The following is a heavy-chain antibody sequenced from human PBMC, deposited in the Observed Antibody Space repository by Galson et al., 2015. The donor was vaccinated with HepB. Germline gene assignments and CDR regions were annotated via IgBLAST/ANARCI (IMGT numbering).Heavy chain of an antibody. J-gene: IGHJ4*02. CDR1: GDSVSSNTVG. CDR2: TYYRSKWSN. V-gene: IGHV6-1*01. D-gene: IGHD7-27*01. CDR3: ARSIHLGRGFDS. Sequence: SGDSVSSNTVGWNWIRQSPSRGLEWLGRTYYRSKWSNDYAQSVQSRITINPDTSKNQISLQLNSVTPEDTAVYYCARSIHLGRGFDSWGQGTLVTVSS.